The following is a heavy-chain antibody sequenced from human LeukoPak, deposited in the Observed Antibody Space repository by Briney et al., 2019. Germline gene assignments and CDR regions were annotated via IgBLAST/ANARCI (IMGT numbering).Heavy chain of an antibody. CDR2: IYYSGST. D-gene: IGHD3-9*01. Sequence: SETLSLTCTVSGGSISSSSYYWGWIRQPPGKGLEWIGSIYYSGSTYYNPSLKSRVTISVDTSKNQFSLKLSSVTAADTAVYYCARGPKLRYFDWLLPDYWGQGTLVTVSS. CDR1: GGSISSSSYY. J-gene: IGHJ4*02. V-gene: IGHV4-39*07. CDR3: ARGPKLRYFDWLLPDY.